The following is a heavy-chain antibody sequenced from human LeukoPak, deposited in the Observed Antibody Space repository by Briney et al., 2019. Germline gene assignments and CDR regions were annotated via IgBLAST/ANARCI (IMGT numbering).Heavy chain of an antibody. Sequence: GGSLRLSCAASGFTFSSYAMHWVRQAPGKGLEWVAVISYDGSNEYYADSVKGRFTISRDNSKNTLYLQMNSLRAEDTAVYYCARGTYYDILTGYYFTDYYFDYWGQGTLVTVSS. D-gene: IGHD3-9*01. J-gene: IGHJ4*02. V-gene: IGHV3-30-3*01. CDR2: ISYDGSNE. CDR1: GFTFSSYA. CDR3: ARGTYYDILTGYYFTDYYFDY.